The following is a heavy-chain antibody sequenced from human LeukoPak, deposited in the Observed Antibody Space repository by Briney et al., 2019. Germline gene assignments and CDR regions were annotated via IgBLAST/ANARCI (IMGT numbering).Heavy chain of an antibody. CDR3: ARSSYYDFWSGYQYFQH. CDR2: IYYSGST. Sequence: VKPSETLSLTCTVSGGSISSYYWSWIRQPPGKGLEWIGYIYYSGSTYYNPSLKSRVTISVGTSKNQFSLKLSSVTAADTAVYYCARSSYYDFWSGYQYFQHWGQGTLVTVSS. CDR1: GGSISSYY. J-gene: IGHJ1*01. V-gene: IGHV4-59*08. D-gene: IGHD3-3*01.